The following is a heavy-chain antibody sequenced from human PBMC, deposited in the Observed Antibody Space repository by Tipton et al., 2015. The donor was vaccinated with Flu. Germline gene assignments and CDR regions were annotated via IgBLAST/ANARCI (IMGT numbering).Heavy chain of an antibody. Sequence: TLSLTCTVSGGSIGSYYWNWIRQPPGKGLEWIGYIYNSEYTKYNPSLKSRVTISVDTSKKQFSLRLRSVTAADTAVYFCARTNQYSCSPFDYWGQGILVTVSS. CDR3: ARTNQYSCSPFDY. J-gene: IGHJ4*02. CDR2: IYNSEYT. D-gene: IGHD5-12*01. V-gene: IGHV4-4*09. CDR1: GGSIGSYY.